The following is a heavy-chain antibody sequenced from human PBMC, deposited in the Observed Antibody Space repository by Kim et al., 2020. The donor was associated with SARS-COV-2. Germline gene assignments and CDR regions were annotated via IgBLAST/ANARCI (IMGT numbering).Heavy chain of an antibody. D-gene: IGHD3-16*01. CDR3: AGDRGGTGAVFDY. V-gene: IGHV3-53*01. Sequence: YADTVKGRFTISRDNSKNTVYLQMNSLRVEDTAVYFCAGDRGGTGAVFDYWGQGTLVTVSS. J-gene: IGHJ4*02.